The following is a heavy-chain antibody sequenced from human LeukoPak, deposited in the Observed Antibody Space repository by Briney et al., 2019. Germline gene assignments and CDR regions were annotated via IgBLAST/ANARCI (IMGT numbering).Heavy chain of an antibody. Sequence: GGSLRLSCAASGFTFSSYAMSWVRQAPGKGLEWVSAISGSGGSIYYADSVKGRFTISRDNSKNSLYLQMNSLRAEDTAVYYCARKYCSGGSCPARHDAFDIWGQGTMVTVSS. CDR2: ISGSGGSI. CDR1: GFTFSSYA. D-gene: IGHD2-15*01. V-gene: IGHV3-23*01. J-gene: IGHJ3*02. CDR3: ARKYCSGGSCPARHDAFDI.